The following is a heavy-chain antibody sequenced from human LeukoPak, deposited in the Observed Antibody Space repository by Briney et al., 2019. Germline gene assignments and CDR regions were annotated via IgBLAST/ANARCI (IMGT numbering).Heavy chain of an antibody. CDR3: AGYPSGAAPARNDAFDI. CDR1: GYSFTSYD. V-gene: IGHV1-8*01. Sequence: ASVKVSCKASGYSFTSYDINWVRQATGQGLEWMGWVNPNSGNTGYAQKFQGRVTMTMSTSISTAYMELSSLRSEDTAVYYCAGYPSGAAPARNDAFDIWGQGTMVTVSS. CDR2: VNPNSGNT. D-gene: IGHD6-25*01. J-gene: IGHJ3*02.